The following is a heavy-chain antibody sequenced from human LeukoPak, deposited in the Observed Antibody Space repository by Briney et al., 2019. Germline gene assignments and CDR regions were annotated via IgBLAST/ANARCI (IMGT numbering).Heavy chain of an antibody. CDR3: ARRKGCSSTSCPPDY. Sequence: GESLKISCKGSEYSFTTYWIGWVRQLPGKGLEWMGIIYPDDSDTRYSPSFQGQVTMSADKSISTAYLQWISLKASDTAMYYCARRKGCSSTSCPPDYWGQGTLVTVSS. CDR1: EYSFTTYW. J-gene: IGHJ4*02. D-gene: IGHD2-2*01. V-gene: IGHV5-51*01. CDR2: IYPDDSDT.